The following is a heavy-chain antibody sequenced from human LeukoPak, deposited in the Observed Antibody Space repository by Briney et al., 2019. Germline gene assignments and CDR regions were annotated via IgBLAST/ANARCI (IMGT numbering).Heavy chain of an antibody. CDR2: IGTAGDT. CDR1: GFAFSSYD. V-gene: IGHV3-13*01. CDR3: ARGHRPQAVAAYYFDY. J-gene: IGHJ4*02. Sequence: GGSLRLSCAASGFAFSSYDMHWVRQATGKGLEWVSAIGTAGDTYYPGSVKSRFTISRENAKNSLYLQMNSLRAGDTAVYYCARGHRPQAVAAYYFDYWGQGTLVTVSS. D-gene: IGHD6-19*01.